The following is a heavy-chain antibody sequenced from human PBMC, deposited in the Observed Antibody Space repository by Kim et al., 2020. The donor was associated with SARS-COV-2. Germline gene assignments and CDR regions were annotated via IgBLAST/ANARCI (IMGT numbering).Heavy chain of an antibody. CDR3: AKDIAAAGSYFDY. D-gene: IGHD6-13*01. J-gene: IGHJ4*02. V-gene: IGHV3-9*01. Sequence: GSADSVNGRFTISRDNAKNSLYLQMNSLRAEDTALYYCAKDIAAAGSYFDYWGQGTLVTVSS.